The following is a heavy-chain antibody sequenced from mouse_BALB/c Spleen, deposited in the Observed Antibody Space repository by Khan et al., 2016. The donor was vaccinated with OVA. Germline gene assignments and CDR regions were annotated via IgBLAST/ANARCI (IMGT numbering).Heavy chain of an antibody. Sequence: QIQLVQSGPDLKKPGETVKLSCKASGHTFTKYGMSWVNQAPGKGLKWMASINTYTGETTYADDVNGRFAFSLDTSASTVYLQMNTLKTEDTATYSGARHPYFSYVCDNWGQGTSVTVSS. V-gene: IGHV9-3-1*01. D-gene: IGHD2-10*01. J-gene: IGHJ4*01. CDR3: ARHPYFSYVCDN. CDR1: GHTFTKYG. CDR2: INTYTGET.